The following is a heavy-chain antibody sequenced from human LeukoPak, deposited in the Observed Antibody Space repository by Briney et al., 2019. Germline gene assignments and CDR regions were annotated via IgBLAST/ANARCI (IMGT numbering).Heavy chain of an antibody. J-gene: IGHJ4*02. D-gene: IGHD3-3*01. CDR2: ISAYNGNT. CDR1: GYTFTSYG. Sequence: GASVKVSCKASGYTFTSYGISWVRQAPGQGLEWMGWISAYNGNTNYAQKLQGRVTMTTDTSTSTAYMELRSLRSDDTAVYYCARTTKLEWLSYPHIDYFDYWGQGTLVTVSS. CDR3: ARTTKLEWLSYPHIDYFDY. V-gene: IGHV1-18*01.